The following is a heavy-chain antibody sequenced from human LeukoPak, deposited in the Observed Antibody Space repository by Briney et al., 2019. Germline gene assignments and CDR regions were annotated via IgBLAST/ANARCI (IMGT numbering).Heavy chain of an antibody. CDR1: GYTFTGYY. CDR2: INPNSGGT. CDR3: AHRSSSWSYYYYGMDV. V-gene: IGHV1-2*02. Sequence: GASVKVSCKASGYTFTGYYMHWVRQAPGQGLEWMGWINPNSGGTNYAQKFQGRVTITADKSTSTAYMELSSLRSEDTAVYYCAHRSSSWSYYYYGMDVWGQGTTVTVSS. D-gene: IGHD6-13*01. J-gene: IGHJ6*02.